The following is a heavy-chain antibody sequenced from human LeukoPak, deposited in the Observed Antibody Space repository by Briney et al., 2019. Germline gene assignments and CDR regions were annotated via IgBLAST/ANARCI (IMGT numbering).Heavy chain of an antibody. J-gene: IGHJ4*02. D-gene: IGHD1-1*01. V-gene: IGHV3-66*01. CDR1: GFTFSSYW. CDR3: TRGPNDYFK. Sequence: PGGSLRLSCAASGFTFSSYWMSWVRQAPGKGLEWVSLIYSHGGTSYADSAKGRFTISRDRSKNTLYLQMNSLRVEDTAVYYCTRGPNDYFKWGQGTLVTVSS. CDR2: IYSHGGT.